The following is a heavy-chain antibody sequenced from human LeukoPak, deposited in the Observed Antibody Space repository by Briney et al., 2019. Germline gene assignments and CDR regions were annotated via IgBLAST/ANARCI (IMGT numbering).Heavy chain of an antibody. Sequence: LAGGSLRLSCATSGFTFSRYDYTWVRQAPGKGLEWISYISISGDTKYYADSVTGRFTVSRDNARDSLYLQMDSLRAEDTATYYCTSHGSTYYFDYCGQGTQVTVSS. D-gene: IGHD5/OR15-5a*01. J-gene: IGHJ4*02. CDR1: GFTFSRYD. CDR3: TSHGSTYYFDY. CDR2: ISISGDTK. V-gene: IGHV3-48*03.